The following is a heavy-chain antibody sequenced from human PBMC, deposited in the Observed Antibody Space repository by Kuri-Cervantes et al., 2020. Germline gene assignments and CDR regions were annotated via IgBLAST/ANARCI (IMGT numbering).Heavy chain of an antibody. Sequence: GGSLRLSCAASGFTFSSYSMNWVRQAPGKGLVWVSVIKNDGSNTLYADSLKGRFTISRDSAKNTVFLQMNSLRAEDTAVYYCAIEGRQGAVANTGAFDIWGQGTMVTVSS. CDR2: IKNDGSNT. CDR3: AIEGRQGAVANTGAFDI. D-gene: IGHD6-19*01. V-gene: IGHV3-74*01. CDR1: GFTFSSYS. J-gene: IGHJ3*02.